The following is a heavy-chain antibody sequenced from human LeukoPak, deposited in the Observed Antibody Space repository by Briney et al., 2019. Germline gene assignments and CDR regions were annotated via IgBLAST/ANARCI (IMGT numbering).Heavy chain of an antibody. CDR3: ARQHLGDFLTAYYSDPLYD. Sequence: PSETLSLTCTVSGYSISSGYYWGWIRQPPGKGLEWIGSIYHSGSTYYNPSLKSRVTISVDTSKNQFSLKLSSVTAADTAVYYCARQHLGDFLTAYYSDPLYDWGQGTLVTVSS. CDR2: IYHSGST. CDR1: GYSISSGYY. V-gene: IGHV4-38-2*02. J-gene: IGHJ4*02. D-gene: IGHD3-9*01.